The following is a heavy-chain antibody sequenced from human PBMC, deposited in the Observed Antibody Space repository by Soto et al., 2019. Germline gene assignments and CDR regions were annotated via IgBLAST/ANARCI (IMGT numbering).Heavy chain of an antibody. CDR3: ARDFYYASGSN. CDR2: INSDASST. D-gene: IGHD3-10*01. J-gene: IGHJ4*02. V-gene: IGHV3-74*01. CDR1: GFTFSDYD. Sequence: GGSLRLSCAASGFTFSDYDMSWVRQAPGKGLVWVSCINSDASSTTYADSVKGRFTISRDNAKNTLYLQMNSLRAEDTAVYYCARDFYYASGSNWGQGTLVTVSS.